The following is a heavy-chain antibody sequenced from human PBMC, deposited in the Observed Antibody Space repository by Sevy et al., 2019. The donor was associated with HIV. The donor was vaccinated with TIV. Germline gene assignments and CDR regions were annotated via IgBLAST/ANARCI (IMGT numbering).Heavy chain of an antibody. V-gene: IGHV3-23*01. CDR1: GFTFSSYA. CDR2: ISGSGGGT. CDR3: AKTSEGLWFSELEVYYYGMDV. Sequence: GGSLRLSCAASGFTFSSYAMSWVRQAPGKGLEWVSAISGSGGGTYYADSVKGRFTISRDNSKNTLYLQMNSLRAEDTAVYYCAKTSEGLWFSELEVYYYGMDVWGQGTTVTVSS. D-gene: IGHD3-10*01. J-gene: IGHJ6*02.